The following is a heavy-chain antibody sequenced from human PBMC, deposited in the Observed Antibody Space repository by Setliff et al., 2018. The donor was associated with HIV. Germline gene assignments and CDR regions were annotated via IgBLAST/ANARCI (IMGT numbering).Heavy chain of an antibody. J-gene: IGHJ4*02. V-gene: IGHV1-69*05. Sequence: SVKVSCKASGGTFSSYAISWVRQAPGQGLEWMGGIIPIFGTANYAQKFQGRVTITTDESTSTAYMELSSLRSEDTAVYYCASATMIVVVITEYYFDYWGQGTPVTVSS. CDR2: IIPIFGTA. CDR3: ASATMIVVVITEYYFDY. CDR1: GGTFSSYA. D-gene: IGHD3-22*01.